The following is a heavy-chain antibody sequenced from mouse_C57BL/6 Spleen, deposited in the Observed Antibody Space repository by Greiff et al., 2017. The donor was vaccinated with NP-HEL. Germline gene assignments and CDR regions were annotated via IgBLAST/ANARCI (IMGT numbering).Heavy chain of an antibody. Sequence: EVTVVESGGGLVKPGGSLKLSCAASGFTFSDYGMHWVRQAPEKGLEWVAYISSGSSTIYYADTVKGRFTISRDNAKNNLFLQMTSLRSEDTAMYYCATACYDVYSLDYWGQGTTLTVSS. V-gene: IGHV5-17*01. CDR2: ISSGSSTI. D-gene: IGHD2-3*01. CDR3: ATACYDVYSLDY. J-gene: IGHJ2*01. CDR1: GFTFSDYG.